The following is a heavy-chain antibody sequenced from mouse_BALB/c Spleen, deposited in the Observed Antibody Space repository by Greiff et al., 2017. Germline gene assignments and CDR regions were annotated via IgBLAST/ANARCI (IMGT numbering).Heavy chain of an antibody. CDR1: GYSITSDYA. CDR3: ARWPIYYYGSSYAMDY. Sequence: VQLKESGPGLVKPSQSLSLTCTVTGYSITSDYAWNWIRQFPGNKLEWMGYISYSGSTSYNPSLKSRISITRDTSKNQFFLQLNSVTTEDTATYYCARWPIYYYGSSYAMDYWGQGTSGTVSS. V-gene: IGHV3-2*02. CDR2: ISYSGST. D-gene: IGHD1-1*01. J-gene: IGHJ4*01.